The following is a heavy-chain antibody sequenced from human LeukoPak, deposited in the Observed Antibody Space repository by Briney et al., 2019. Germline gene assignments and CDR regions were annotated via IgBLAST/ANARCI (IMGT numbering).Heavy chain of an antibody. V-gene: IGHV3-23*01. CDR3: AKRGVVIRVILVGFHKEAYYFDS. CDR2: ISDSGGRT. J-gene: IGHJ4*02. D-gene: IGHD3-22*01. Sequence: GGSLRLSCAVSGITLSNYGMSWVRQVPGKGLEWVAGISDSGGRTNYADSVTGRFTISRDNPKNTLYLQMNSLRAEDTAVYFCAKRGVVIRVILVGFHKEAYYFDSWGQGALVTVSS. CDR1: GITLSNYG.